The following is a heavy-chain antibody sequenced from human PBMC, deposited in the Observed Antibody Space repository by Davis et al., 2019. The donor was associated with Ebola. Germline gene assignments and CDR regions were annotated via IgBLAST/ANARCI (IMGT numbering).Heavy chain of an antibody. CDR1: GGSISSDGYY. D-gene: IGHD4-23*01. V-gene: IGHV4-31*03. CDR3: ARNYGGNPEYFLH. J-gene: IGHJ1*01. Sequence: MPSETLSLTCTVSGGSISSDGYYWSWIRQHPGKGLEWIGFFYYRGNTYYNPSLKSRIIISVDASKNQFSLKLSSVTVADTAVYYCARNYGGNPEYFLHWGQGTLVTVSS. CDR2: FYYRGNT.